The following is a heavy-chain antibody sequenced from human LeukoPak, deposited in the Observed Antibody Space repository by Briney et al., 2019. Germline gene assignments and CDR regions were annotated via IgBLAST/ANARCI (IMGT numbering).Heavy chain of an antibody. V-gene: IGHV1-2*02. Sequence: ASVKVSCKASGYTFTGYYMHWVRQAPGQGLEWMGWINPNSGGTNYAQKFQGRVTMTRDTSISTAYMELSRLRSDDTAVYYCARLYSSSSGAGYYYYYMDVWGKGTTVTASS. CDR3: ARLYSSSSGAGYYYYYMDV. D-gene: IGHD6-6*01. CDR2: INPNSGGT. J-gene: IGHJ6*03. CDR1: GYTFTGYY.